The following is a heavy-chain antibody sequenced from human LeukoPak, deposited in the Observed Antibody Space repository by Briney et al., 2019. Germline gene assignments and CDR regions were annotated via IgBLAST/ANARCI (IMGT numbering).Heavy chain of an antibody. CDR1: GGSFSGYY. CDR2: INHSGST. D-gene: IGHD3-3*01. V-gene: IGHV4-34*01. Sequence: SETLSLTCAAYGGSFSGYYWSWIRQPPGKGLEWIGEINHSGSTNYNPSLKSRVTISVDTSKNQFSLKLSSVTVADTAVYYCARAPRFLEWLLPNWFDPWGQGTLVTVSS. CDR3: ARAPRFLEWLLPNWFDP. J-gene: IGHJ5*02.